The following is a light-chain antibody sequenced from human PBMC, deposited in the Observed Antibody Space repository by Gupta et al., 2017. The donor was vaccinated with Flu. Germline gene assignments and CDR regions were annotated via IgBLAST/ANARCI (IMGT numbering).Light chain of an antibody. CDR1: SSDVGGHDF. CDR3: CAYAGRSMWV. CDR2: DIN. Sequence: QSALTQPRSVSGSPGQSVTISCTGTSSDVGGHDFISWYQQDAAKPPMLILYDINKRPAGVPDRFSGSKSGTTASLTISGLQDEDEGDFYCCAYAGRSMWVFGAGTRVTVL. J-gene: IGLJ3*02. V-gene: IGLV2-11*01.